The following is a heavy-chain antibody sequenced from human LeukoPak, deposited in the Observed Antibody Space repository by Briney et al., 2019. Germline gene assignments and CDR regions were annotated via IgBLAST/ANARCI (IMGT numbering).Heavy chain of an antibody. Sequence: GGSLRLSCAASGFTYSSYGMHWVRQAPGKGLEWVAFIRYDGSNKYYADSVKGRFTISRDNSKNTLYLQMNSLRAEDTAVYYCARSRRRRQLVLIAHAFDIWGQGTMVTVSS. CDR1: GFTYSSYG. CDR2: IRYDGSNK. J-gene: IGHJ3*02. D-gene: IGHD6-13*01. CDR3: ARSRRRRQLVLIAHAFDI. V-gene: IGHV3-30*02.